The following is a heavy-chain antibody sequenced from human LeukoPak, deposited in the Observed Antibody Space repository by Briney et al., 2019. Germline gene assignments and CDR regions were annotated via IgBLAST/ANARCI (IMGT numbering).Heavy chain of an antibody. J-gene: IGHJ5*02. CDR1: GYSISSGYY. D-gene: IGHD3-10*01. CDR2: IYHSGST. CDR3: SRIKFHYYGSVKDVDWFDP. V-gene: IGHV4-38-2*01. Sequence: PETLSLTCAVSGYSISSGYYWGWIRQPPGKGLEWIGSIYHSGSTYYNPSLKSRVTISVDTSKNQFSLKLSSVTAADTAVYSCSRIKFHYYGSVKDVDWFDPWGQGTLVTVSS.